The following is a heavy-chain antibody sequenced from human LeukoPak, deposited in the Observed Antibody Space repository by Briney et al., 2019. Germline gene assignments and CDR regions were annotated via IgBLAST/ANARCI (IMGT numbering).Heavy chain of an antibody. J-gene: IGHJ4*02. Sequence: SETLSLTCTVSGGSISSSSYYWGWIRQPRGKGLEWIGSIYYSGSTYYNPSLKSRVTISVDTSKNQFSLKLSSVTAADTAVYYCARTGNYYDSSGYPYDYWGQGTLVTVSS. D-gene: IGHD3-22*01. CDR2: IYYSGST. V-gene: IGHV4-39*01. CDR1: GGSISSSSYY. CDR3: ARTGNYYDSSGYPYDY.